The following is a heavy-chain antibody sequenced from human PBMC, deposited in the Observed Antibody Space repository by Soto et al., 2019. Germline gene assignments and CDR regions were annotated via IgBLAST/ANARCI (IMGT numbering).Heavy chain of an antibody. Sequence: SVKVSCKASGGTFSSYAISWVRQAPGQGLEWMGGIIPIFGTANYTQKFQGRVTITADESTSTAYMELSSLRSEDTAVYYCASFGYCSGGSCYSNFDYWGQGTLVTVSS. CDR3: ASFGYCSGGSCYSNFDY. V-gene: IGHV1-69*13. CDR1: GGTFSSYA. D-gene: IGHD2-15*01. J-gene: IGHJ4*02. CDR2: IIPIFGTA.